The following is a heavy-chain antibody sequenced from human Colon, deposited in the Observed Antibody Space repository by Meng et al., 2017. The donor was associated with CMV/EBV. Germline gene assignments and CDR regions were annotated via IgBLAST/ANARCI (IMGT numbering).Heavy chain of an antibody. J-gene: IGHJ4*02. V-gene: IGHV3-11*04. Sequence: GESLKISCVASGFTFSEYDMPWIRQAPGKGLEWVSYIGASGNNIYYADSVKGRFTISRDNAKNSLYLQLNSLRAEDMAVYYCARERRHYDDNKGYGSLDYWGQGTLVTVSS. CDR1: GFTFSEYD. CDR3: ARERRHYDDNKGYGSLDY. CDR2: IGASGNNI. D-gene: IGHD3-22*01.